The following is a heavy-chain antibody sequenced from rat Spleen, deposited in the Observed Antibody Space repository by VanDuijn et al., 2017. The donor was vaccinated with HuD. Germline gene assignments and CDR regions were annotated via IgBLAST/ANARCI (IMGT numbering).Heavy chain of an antibody. J-gene: IGHJ2*01. Sequence: EVQLVESGGGLVQPGRSLKLSCAASGFTFSDYYMAWVRQAPTKGLEWVATISSDGRRNYYRDSVKGRFTISRDNAKSTLYLQMNSLRSEDTATYYCTRSGGYNYYFDYWGQGVMVTVSS. CDR3: TRSGGYNYYFDY. CDR1: GFTFSDYY. CDR2: ISSDGRRN. V-gene: IGHV5-7*01. D-gene: IGHD1-5*01.